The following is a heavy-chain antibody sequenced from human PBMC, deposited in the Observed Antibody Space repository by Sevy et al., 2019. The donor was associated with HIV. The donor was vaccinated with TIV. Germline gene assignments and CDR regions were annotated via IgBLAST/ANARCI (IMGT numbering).Heavy chain of an antibody. Sequence: GGSLRLSYAASGFTFSSYWMIWVRQAPGKGLEWVANIKQDGSEKYYVDSVKGRFTISRDNAKNSLYLQMNSLRAEDTAVYYCAREGMVPPDYYYYGMDVWGQGTTVTVSS. CDR2: IKQDGSEK. CDR3: AREGMVPPDYYYYGMDV. D-gene: IGHD3-10*01. CDR1: GFTFSSYW. J-gene: IGHJ6*02. V-gene: IGHV3-7*01.